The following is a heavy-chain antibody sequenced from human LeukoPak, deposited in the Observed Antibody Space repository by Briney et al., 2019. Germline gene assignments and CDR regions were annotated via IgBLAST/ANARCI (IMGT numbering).Heavy chain of an antibody. CDR2: IRSKANSYAT. V-gene: IGHV3-73*01. J-gene: IGHJ6*03. CDR3: TRHRYWATGSYYYMDV. CDR1: GFTFSGSA. D-gene: IGHD3-9*01. Sequence: GGSLRLSCAASGFTFSGSAMHWVRQASGKGLEWVGRIRSKANSYATAYAASVKGRFTISRDDSKNTAYLQMNSLKTEDTAVYYCTRHRYWATGSYYYMDVWGKGTTVTVSS.